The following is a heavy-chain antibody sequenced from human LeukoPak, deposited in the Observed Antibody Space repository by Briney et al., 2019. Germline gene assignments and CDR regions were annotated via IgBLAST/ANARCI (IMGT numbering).Heavy chain of an antibody. CDR3: ARDGSSGSGDY. J-gene: IGHJ4*02. CDR1: GYTFTTYY. Sequence: ASVKVSCKASGYTFTTYYIHWVRQAPGQGLEWMGIINPSGGSTTYAQKFQGRVTMTRDTSTSTVYMELSSLRSEDTAVYYCARDGSSGSGDYWGQGALVAVSS. CDR2: INPSGGST. D-gene: IGHD3-22*01. V-gene: IGHV1-46*01.